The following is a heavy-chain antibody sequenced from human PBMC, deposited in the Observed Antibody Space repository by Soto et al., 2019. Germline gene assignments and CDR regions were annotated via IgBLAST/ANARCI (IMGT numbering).Heavy chain of an antibody. V-gene: IGHV1-18*01. CDR1: GYAFTTYG. CDR3: AKGGYGDY. D-gene: IGHD1-1*01. Sequence: QVHLVQSGAEVKKPGASVKVSCQGSGYAFTTYGITWVRQAPGQGLEWMGWISAHNSNTNYAQKLQGRVTVTRDTSTSTSYMELRSVRKNDTAVYYCAKGGYGDYWGQGALVTVSS. J-gene: IGHJ4*02. CDR2: ISAHNSNT.